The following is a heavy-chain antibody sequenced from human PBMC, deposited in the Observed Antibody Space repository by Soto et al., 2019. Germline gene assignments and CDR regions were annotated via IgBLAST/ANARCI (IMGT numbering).Heavy chain of an antibody. CDR1: GFTFSTYA. D-gene: IGHD3-3*01. CDR3: ARTLGSNFWSGYFSS. V-gene: IGHV3-30-3*01. J-gene: IGHJ5*02. CDR2: ISYDGSTK. Sequence: QVQLVESGGGVVQPGRSLRLSCAASGFTFSTYAMHWVRQAPGKGLQWVAVISYDGSTKYYADSVEGRLTISRDNSENTLYLQMNGLRAEDTAVYYCARTLGSNFWSGYFSSWGQGTPVTVSS.